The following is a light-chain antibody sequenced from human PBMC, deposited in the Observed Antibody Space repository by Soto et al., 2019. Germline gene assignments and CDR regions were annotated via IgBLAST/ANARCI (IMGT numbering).Light chain of an antibody. Sequence: DIVLTQSTGTLSLSPGERATLSCTASQSVSSSYLAWYQQKPGQAPRLLIYGASSRATGIPDRFSGSGSGTDFTLTISRLEPEDFAVYYCQQYGSSRTFGQGTKVDIK. V-gene: IGKV3-20*01. CDR1: QSVSSSY. CDR3: QQYGSSRT. J-gene: IGKJ1*01. CDR2: GAS.